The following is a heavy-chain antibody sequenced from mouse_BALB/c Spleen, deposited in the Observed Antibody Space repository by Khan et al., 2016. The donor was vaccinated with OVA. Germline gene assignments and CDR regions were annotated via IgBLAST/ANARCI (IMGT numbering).Heavy chain of an antibody. Sequence: EVQLQESGPGLVKPSQSLSLTCTVTGYSITSDYAWNWIRQFPGNKLEWMGYISYSGDPAYNPSLKSRISIIRDTSKNQFFLQLNSVTTKDTATYYCASMSLYYYGRNVEGYYFDDWGQGTTLTVSS. D-gene: IGHD1-1*02. J-gene: IGHJ2*01. CDR3: ASMSLYYYGRNVEGYYFDD. CDR2: ISYSGDP. CDR1: GYSITSDYA. V-gene: IGHV3-2*02.